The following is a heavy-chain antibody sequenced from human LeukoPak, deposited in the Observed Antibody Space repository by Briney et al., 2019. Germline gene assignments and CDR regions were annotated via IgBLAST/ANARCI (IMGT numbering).Heavy chain of an antibody. CDR1: GFTFSSYW. CDR3: ARDSRRYCSSTSCSGEDY. CDR2: INSDGSST. D-gene: IGHD2-2*01. V-gene: IGHV3-74*01. Sequence: SGGSLRLSCAASGFTFSSYWMHWVRQAPGKGLVWVSRINSDGSSTSYADSVKGRFTISRDNAKNSLYLQMNSLRAEDTAVYYCARDSRRYCSSTSCSGEDYWGQGTLVTVSS. J-gene: IGHJ4*02.